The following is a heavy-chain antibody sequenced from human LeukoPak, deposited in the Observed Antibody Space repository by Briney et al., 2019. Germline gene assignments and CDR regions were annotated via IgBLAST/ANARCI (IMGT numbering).Heavy chain of an antibody. CDR3: ARASTILTIRGWFDP. D-gene: IGHD3-3*01. J-gene: IGHJ5*02. CDR1: GGSFSGYY. CDR2: INHSGST. Sequence: SETLSLTCAVYGGSFSGYYWSWIRQPPGKGLEWIGEINHSGSTNYNPSLKSRVTISVDTSKNQFSLKLSSVTAADTAVYYCARASTILTIRGWFDPWGQGTLVTVSS. V-gene: IGHV4-34*01.